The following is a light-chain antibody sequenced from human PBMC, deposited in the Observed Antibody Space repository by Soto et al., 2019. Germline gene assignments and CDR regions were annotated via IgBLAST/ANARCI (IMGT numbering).Light chain of an antibody. Sequence: QSVLTQPPSASGSPGQSVTISCTGTSSDVGAYKFVSWFQQHPGKAPKLIIYEVNERPSGVPDRFSGSKSGNTASLTISGLQADDEADYYCSSYVVSSNLRVFRHGTKLTVL. CDR1: SSDVGAYKF. V-gene: IGLV2-8*01. CDR2: EVN. J-gene: IGLJ1*01. CDR3: SSYVVSSNLRV.